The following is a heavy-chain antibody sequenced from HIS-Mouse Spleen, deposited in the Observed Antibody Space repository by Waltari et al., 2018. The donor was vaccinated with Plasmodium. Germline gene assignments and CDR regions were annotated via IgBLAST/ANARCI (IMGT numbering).Heavy chain of an antibody. J-gene: IGHJ1*01. D-gene: IGHD6-13*01. V-gene: IGHV1-2*02. Sequence: QVQLVQSGAEVKKPGASVKVSCKASGYTFTGYYMPRVRQAPGQGLEWRGWINPNSGGTNYAQKFQGRVTMTRDTSISTAYMELSRLRSDDTAVYYCARVLGYKAAAGTFVEYFQHWGQGTLVTVSS. CDR2: INPNSGGT. CDR1: GYTFTGYY. CDR3: ARVLGYKAAAGTFVEYFQH.